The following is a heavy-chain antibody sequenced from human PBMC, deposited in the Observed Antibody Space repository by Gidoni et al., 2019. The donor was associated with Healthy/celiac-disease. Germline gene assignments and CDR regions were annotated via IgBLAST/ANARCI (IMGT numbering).Heavy chain of an antibody. J-gene: IGHJ4*02. D-gene: IGHD3-10*01. CDR2: INHSGST. CDR1: GGSFSGYY. Sequence: QVQLQQWGAGLLKPSETLSLTCAVYGGSFSGYYWSWIRQPPGKGLEWIGEINHSGSTNYNPSLKSRVTISVDTSKNQFSLKLSSVTAADTAVYYCARGRVLLWFGELFPPMRPFDYWGQGTLVTVSS. V-gene: IGHV4-34*01. CDR3: ARGRVLLWFGELFPPMRPFDY.